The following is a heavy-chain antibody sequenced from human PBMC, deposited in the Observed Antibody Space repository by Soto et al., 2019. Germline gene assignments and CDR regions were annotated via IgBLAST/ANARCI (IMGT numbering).Heavy chain of an antibody. CDR1: GGTFSSYA. D-gene: IGHD3-22*01. CDR3: ASKGGYSASNDAFDI. CDR2: IIPIFGTA. Sequence: GASVKVSCKASGGTFSSYAISWVRQAPGQGLEWMGGIIPIFGTANYAQKFQGRVTITADESTSTAYMELSSLRSEDTAVHYCASKGGYSASNDAFDIWGQGTMVTVSS. V-gene: IGHV1-69*13. J-gene: IGHJ3*02.